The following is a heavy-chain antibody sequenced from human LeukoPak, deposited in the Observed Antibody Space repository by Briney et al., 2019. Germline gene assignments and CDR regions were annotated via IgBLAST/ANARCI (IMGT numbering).Heavy chain of an antibody. V-gene: IGHV3-48*03. Sequence: GGSLRLSCAVSGFSLTTYEMDWVRQAPGKGLEWVAYTDSNSETTHYADSVKGRFTISRDNAKTSLYLQMNSLRAEDTAVYYCARDLSGVTGYTYGRGIDYWGQGTLVTVSS. CDR1: GFSLTTYE. CDR3: ARDLSGVTGYTYGRGIDY. J-gene: IGHJ4*02. CDR2: TDSNSETT. D-gene: IGHD5-18*01.